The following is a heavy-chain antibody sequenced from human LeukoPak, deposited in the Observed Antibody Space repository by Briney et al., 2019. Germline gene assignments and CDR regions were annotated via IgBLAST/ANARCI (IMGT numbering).Heavy chain of an antibody. CDR1: GFTFSSYA. CDR2: ISYDGSNK. J-gene: IGHJ4*02. D-gene: IGHD6-6*01. V-gene: IGHV3-30-3*01. Sequence: GGSLRLSCAASGFTFSSYAMNWVRQAPGKGLEGVAVISYDGSNKYYADSVKGRFTISRDNSKNTLYLQMNSLRAEDTAVYYCAGERRGGQLKVDYWGQGTLVTVSS. CDR3: AGERRGGQLKVDY.